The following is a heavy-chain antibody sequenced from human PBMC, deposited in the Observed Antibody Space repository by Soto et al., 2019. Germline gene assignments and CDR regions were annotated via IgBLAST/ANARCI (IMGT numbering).Heavy chain of an antibody. CDR3: ARDGIVATWFDY. CDR1: GGSFSGYY. Sequence: SETLSLTCAVYGGSFSGYYWSWIRQPPGKGLEWIGEINHSGSTNYNPSLKSRVTISVDTSKNQFSLELSSVTAADTAVYYCARDGIVATWFDYWGQGTLVTVSS. D-gene: IGHD5-12*01. V-gene: IGHV4-34*01. J-gene: IGHJ4*02. CDR2: INHSGST.